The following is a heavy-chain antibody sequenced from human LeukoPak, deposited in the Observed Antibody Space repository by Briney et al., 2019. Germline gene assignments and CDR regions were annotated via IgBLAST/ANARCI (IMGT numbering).Heavy chain of an antibody. CDR3: AKWFLPIAPAGTEVF. Sequence: GGSLRLSCAASGFTFSDYYMTWVRQAPGKGLEWVSVIYSGGDRHYADSVKGRFTISRDNSKNTLYLQMTSLRAEDAALYYCAKWFLPIAPAGTEVFWGQGTLVTVSS. J-gene: IGHJ4*02. CDR1: GFTFSDYY. D-gene: IGHD6-13*01. CDR2: IYSGGDR. V-gene: IGHV3-53*01.